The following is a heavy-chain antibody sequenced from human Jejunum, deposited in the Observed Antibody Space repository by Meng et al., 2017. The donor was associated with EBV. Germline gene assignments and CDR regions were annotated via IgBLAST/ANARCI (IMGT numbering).Heavy chain of an antibody. CDR3: ASEQRQGYCHGGSCPLEH. J-gene: IGHJ4*02. V-gene: IGHV1-69*01. CDR1: GVTFVSYT. CDR2: IIPLCGTT. D-gene: IGHD2-15*01. Sequence: QLKLVQSGTEVKKXXXXXQXXRXXSGVTFVSYTFSWVRQAPGQGLEWMGGIIPLCGTTNYAQRFKGRVTINADGSTGTVYMEVTDLKSEDTAVYFCASEQRQGYCHGGSCPLEHWGQGTLVTVSS.